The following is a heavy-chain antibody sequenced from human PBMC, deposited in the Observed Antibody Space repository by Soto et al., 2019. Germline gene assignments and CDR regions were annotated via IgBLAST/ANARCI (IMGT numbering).Heavy chain of an antibody. CDR1: SGSISSSNW. V-gene: IGHV4-4*02. Sequence: QVQLQESGPGLVKPSGTLSLTCAVSSGSISSSNWWSWVRQPPGKGLEWIGEIYHSGSTNYNPSLKSRVTISVDKSKNQFSLKLSSVTAADTAVYYCARVRSSGWYNFRDASDIWGQGTMVTVSS. CDR2: IYHSGST. J-gene: IGHJ3*02. CDR3: ARVRSSGWYNFRDASDI. D-gene: IGHD6-19*01.